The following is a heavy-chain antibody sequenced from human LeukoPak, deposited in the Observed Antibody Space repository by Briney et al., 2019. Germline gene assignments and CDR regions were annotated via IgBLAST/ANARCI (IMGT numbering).Heavy chain of an antibody. Sequence: GGSLRLSCAASGFTVISNLMTWVRQSPGRGLEWLSSIYSGSATYYADSVKGRFTISRDHSNNSVSLQMTNLRVEDTAIYYCARGAYRISWPGIDYWGQGTLVTVSS. D-gene: IGHD3-16*02. V-gene: IGHV3-53*01. CDR3: ARGAYRISWPGIDY. CDR1: GFTVISNL. J-gene: IGHJ4*02. CDR2: IYSGSAT.